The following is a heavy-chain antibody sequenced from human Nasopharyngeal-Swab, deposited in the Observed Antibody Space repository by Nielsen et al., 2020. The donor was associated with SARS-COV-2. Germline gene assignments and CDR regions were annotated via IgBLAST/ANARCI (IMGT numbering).Heavy chain of an antibody. V-gene: IGHV3-15*01. CDR1: GFTFTNAW. CDR2: IKSKSDGGTT. Sequence: GESLKISCAASGFTFTNAWMGWVRQAPGKGLEWVGRIKSKSDGGTTDYAAPVKGGFSISRDDSRNTIYVQMNTLQTEDTAVYYCTTDRGITERPLFDFWGQGTLVTVSS. D-gene: IGHD1-14*01. J-gene: IGHJ4*02. CDR3: TTDRGITERPLFDF.